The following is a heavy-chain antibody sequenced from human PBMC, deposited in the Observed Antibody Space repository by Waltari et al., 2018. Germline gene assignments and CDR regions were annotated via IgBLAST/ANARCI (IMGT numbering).Heavy chain of an antibody. V-gene: IGHV4-59*01. D-gene: IGHD5-18*01. CDR1: GGSISSSY. CDR2: LYYSGST. CDR3: ARSPVDTAMVMVFDY. J-gene: IGHJ4*02. Sequence: QVQLQESGPGLVKPSETLSLTCTVSGGSISSSYWSWIRQPPGKGLEWIGYLYYSGSTNYNPSLKSRVTISVDTSKNQFSLKLSSVTAADTAVYYCARSPVDTAMVMVFDYWGQGTLVTVSS.